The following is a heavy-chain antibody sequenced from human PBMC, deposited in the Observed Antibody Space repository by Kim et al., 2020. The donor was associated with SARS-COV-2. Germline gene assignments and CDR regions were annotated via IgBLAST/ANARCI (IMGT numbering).Heavy chain of an antibody. J-gene: IGHJ4*02. V-gene: IGHV3-21*01. CDR3: ARDQRPWRYFDS. CDR1: GFTFSSYS. Sequence: GGSLRLSCAASGFTFSSYSMNWVRQAPGKGLEWVSSISSGSTYINYADSVQGRFTISRDNVKNSLFLQMNSLRAEDTAVYYCARDQRPWRYFDSWGQGTLVTVSS. CDR2: ISSGSTYI.